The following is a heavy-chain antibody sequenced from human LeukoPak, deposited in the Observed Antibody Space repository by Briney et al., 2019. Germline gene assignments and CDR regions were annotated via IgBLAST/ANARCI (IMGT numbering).Heavy chain of an antibody. D-gene: IGHD3-9*01. V-gene: IGHV3-9*01. CDR2: ISWNSGSI. CDR3: AKSKGGGYYDILTANQPRHFDY. J-gene: IGHJ4*02. CDR1: GFTFDDYA. Sequence: GGSLRLSCAASGFTFDDYAMHWVRQTPGKGLEWVSGISWNSGSIHYADSVKGRFTISRDNSKNTLYLQMNSLRAEDTAVYYCAKSKGGGYYDILTANQPRHFDYWGQGTLVTVSS.